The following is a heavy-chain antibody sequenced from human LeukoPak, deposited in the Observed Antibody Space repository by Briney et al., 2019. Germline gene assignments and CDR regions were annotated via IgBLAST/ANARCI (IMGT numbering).Heavy chain of an antibody. V-gene: IGHV4-34*01. CDR3: ARGRSTVTTRGPWFDP. J-gene: IGHJ5*02. CDR2: INHSGST. CDR1: GGSFSGYY. Sequence: PSETLSLTCAVYGGSFSGYYWSWIRQPPGKGLEWIGEINHSGSTNYNPSLKSRVTISVDTSKNQFSLKLSSVTAADTAVYYCARGRSTVTTRGPWFDPWGQGTLVTVSS. D-gene: IGHD4-17*01.